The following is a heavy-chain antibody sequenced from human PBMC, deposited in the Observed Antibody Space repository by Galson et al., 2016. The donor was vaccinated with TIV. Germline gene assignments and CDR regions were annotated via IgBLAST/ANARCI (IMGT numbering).Heavy chain of an antibody. CDR1: GFTFDDYA. V-gene: IGHV3-9*01. J-gene: IGHJ6*02. D-gene: IGHD5-18*01. CDR3: AKERAADASMDYYFYHAMGV. Sequence: SLRLSCAASGFTFDDYAMHWVRQPPGKVLEWVSSINWHGNSVVYADSVKGRFTISRDNGKTSLYLQMNSLRPEDTALYYCAKERAADASMDYYFYHAMGVWGHGTAVTVSS. CDR2: INWHGNSV.